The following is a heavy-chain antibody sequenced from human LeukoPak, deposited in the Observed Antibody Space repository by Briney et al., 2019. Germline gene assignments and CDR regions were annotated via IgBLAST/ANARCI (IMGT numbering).Heavy chain of an antibody. CDR1: GFTVSFNY. CDR3: ARGYSSSRDY. J-gene: IGHJ4*02. V-gene: IGHV3-53*01. Sequence: GGSLRLSCAASGFTVSFNYMSWVRQAPGKGLEWVSVVYDGGSTSYADSVKGRFTISTDNSKNTLYLQMNSLRAEDTAVYYCARGYSSSRDYWGQGILVTVSS. D-gene: IGHD6-6*01. CDR2: VYDGGST.